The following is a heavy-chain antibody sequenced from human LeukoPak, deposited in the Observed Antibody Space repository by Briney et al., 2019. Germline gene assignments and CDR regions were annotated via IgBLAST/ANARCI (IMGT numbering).Heavy chain of an antibody. J-gene: IGHJ1*01. CDR2: IRSKAYGGTT. CDR3: TSTVTTWAEYFQH. D-gene: IGHD4-17*01. V-gene: IGHV3-49*04. CDR1: GFTFGDYA. Sequence: PGRSLRLSCTASGFTFGDYAMSWVRQAPGKGLEWVGFIRSKAYGGTTEHAAYVKSRFNISRDDSKSIAYLQMNSLKTEDTAVYYCTSTVTTWAEYFQHWGQGTLVTVSS.